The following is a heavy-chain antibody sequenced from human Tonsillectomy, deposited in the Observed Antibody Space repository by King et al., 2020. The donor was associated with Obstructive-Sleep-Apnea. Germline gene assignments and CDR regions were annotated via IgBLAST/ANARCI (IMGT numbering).Heavy chain of an antibody. Sequence: ITLKESDPTLVKPTQTLTLTCTFSGFSLSSSGVGVGWIRQPPGKALEWLALIYWNDDKRYRPSLKNRVTITKDTSKNQVVLTITNMDPVDTAKNYCAHSLSSSGYWDHDAFDIWGQGTMVTVSS. J-gene: IGHJ3*02. CDR1: GFSLSSSGVG. D-gene: IGHD3-22*01. V-gene: IGHV2-5*01. CDR2: IYWNDDK. CDR3: AHSLSSSGYWDHDAFDI.